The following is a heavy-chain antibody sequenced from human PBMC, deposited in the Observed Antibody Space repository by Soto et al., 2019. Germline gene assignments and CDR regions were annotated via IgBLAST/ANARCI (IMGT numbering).Heavy chain of an antibody. J-gene: IGHJ4*02. Sequence: PSETLSLTCAVSGGSISSGGYSWSWIRQPPGKGLEWIGYIYHSGSTYYNPSLKSRVTISVDRSKNQFSLKLSSVTAADTAVYYCARGVYDYVWGSYRYLKFDYWGQGTLVTVSS. CDR3: ARGVYDYVWGSYRYLKFDY. CDR2: IYHSGST. D-gene: IGHD3-16*02. V-gene: IGHV4-30-2*01. CDR1: GGSISSGGYS.